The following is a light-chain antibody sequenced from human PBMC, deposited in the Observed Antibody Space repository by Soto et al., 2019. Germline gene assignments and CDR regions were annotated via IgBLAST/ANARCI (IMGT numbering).Light chain of an antibody. CDR1: SSDVGAYNS. V-gene: IGLV2-14*02. J-gene: IGLJ1*01. Sequence: QSALAQPASVSGSPGQSITISCTGTSSDVGAYNSVSWYQQHPHSAPQVIIYKGTQRPSGVSNRFSGSTSGKAASLTISAHEADDDADYCSSSTASESTYVFGTGTKLTVL. CDR3: SSTASESTYV. CDR2: KGT.